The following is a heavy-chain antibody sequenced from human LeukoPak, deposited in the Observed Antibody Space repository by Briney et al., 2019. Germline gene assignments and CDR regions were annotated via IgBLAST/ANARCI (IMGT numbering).Heavy chain of an antibody. CDR3: ARARWEVDYNYGMDV. D-gene: IGHD1-26*01. Sequence: ASVKVSCKAFGYTFTSYYMHWVRQAPGQGLEWMGIINPSGGSTSYAQKFQGRVTMTRDTSTSTVYMELSSLRSEDAAVYYCARARWEVDYNYGMDVWGQGTTVTVSS. V-gene: IGHV1-46*01. CDR1: GYTFTSYY. J-gene: IGHJ6*02. CDR2: INPSGGST.